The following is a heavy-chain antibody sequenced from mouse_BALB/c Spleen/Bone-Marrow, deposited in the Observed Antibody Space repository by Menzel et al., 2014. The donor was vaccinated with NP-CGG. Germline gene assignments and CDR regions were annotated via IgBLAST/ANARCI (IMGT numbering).Heavy chain of an antibody. CDR1: GFTFNTNA. J-gene: IGHJ4*01. CDR3: VRDWGREYVMDC. Sequence: VQLKQSGGGLVQPKGSLKLSCAASGFTFNTNAMNWVRQAPGKGLEWVARIRSKSNNYAIYYANSVKDRFTISRDDSQTMLYLQMNNLKTEDTGMYYCVRDWGREYVMDCWGQGASVTVSS. CDR2: IRSKSNNYAI. D-gene: IGHD3-3*01. V-gene: IGHV10S3*01.